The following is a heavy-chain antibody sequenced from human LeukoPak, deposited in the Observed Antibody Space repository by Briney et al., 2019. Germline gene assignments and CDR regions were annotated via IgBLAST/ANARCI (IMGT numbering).Heavy chain of an antibody. CDR1: GASVSGSPYY. CDR3: AKGGGYGLIDY. J-gene: IGHJ4*02. V-gene: IGHV4-39*02. D-gene: IGHD1-26*01. Sequence: PSETLSLTCTVSGASVSGSPYYWGWIRQPPGKGLEWIGSIYSSGSTYYNASLQSRVTTSIETSKNQISLRLNSVTAADTAIYYCAKGGGYGLIDYWGQGTLVTVSS. CDR2: IYSSGST.